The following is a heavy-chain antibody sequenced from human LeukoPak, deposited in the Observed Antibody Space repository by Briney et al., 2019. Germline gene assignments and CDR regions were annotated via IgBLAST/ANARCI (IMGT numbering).Heavy chain of an antibody. V-gene: IGHV1-69*05. CDR1: GGTFSSYA. Sequence: SVKVSCKASGGTFSSYAISWVRQAPGQGLEWMGRISPIFGTANYAQKFQGRVTITTYESTSTAYMELSSLRSEDAAVYYCARDDPNECTNGVCYSRFDYWGQGTLVTVSS. D-gene: IGHD2-8*01. CDR3: ARDDPNECTNGVCYSRFDY. J-gene: IGHJ4*02. CDR2: ISPIFGTA.